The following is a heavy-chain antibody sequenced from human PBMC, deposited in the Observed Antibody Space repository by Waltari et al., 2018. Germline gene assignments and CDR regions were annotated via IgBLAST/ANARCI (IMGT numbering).Heavy chain of an antibody. V-gene: IGHV4-38-2*02. Sequence: QVHLQESGPGRVKASETLSLTCNVPGYSISSGYYWGWIRQPPGKGLEWIGTIYQTGNTYYNPSLKSRVTISVGTSKTQFSLQVRSVTAADTAVYYCARGSVMAHFDYWGQGTLVTVSS. CDR3: ARGSVMAHFDY. D-gene: IGHD2-21*01. CDR1: GYSISSGYY. CDR2: IYQTGNT. J-gene: IGHJ4*02.